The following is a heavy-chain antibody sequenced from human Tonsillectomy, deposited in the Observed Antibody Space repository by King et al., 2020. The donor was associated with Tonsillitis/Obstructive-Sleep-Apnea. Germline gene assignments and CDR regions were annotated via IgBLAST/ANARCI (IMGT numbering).Heavy chain of an antibody. CDR3: ASGRGFSSSSDAFAV. Sequence: VQLVESGGGLVKPGESLRLSCAASGFTFSSYGMNCVRQAPGKGLEGVSSISTSSSYIYYADSVQGRFTISRDNAKNSLYLQMNSLTDEDTAIYFCASGRGFSSSSDAFAVWGQGTVVTVSS. D-gene: IGHD2-2*01. V-gene: IGHV3-21*01. CDR1: GFTFSSYG. J-gene: IGHJ3*01. CDR2: ISTSSSYI.